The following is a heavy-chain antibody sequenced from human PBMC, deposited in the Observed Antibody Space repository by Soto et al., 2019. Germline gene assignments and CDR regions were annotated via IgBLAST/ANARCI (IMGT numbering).Heavy chain of an antibody. CDR1: GFTFSSYA. J-gene: IGHJ3*02. D-gene: IGHD3-22*01. Sequence: PGGSLRLSCAASGFTFSSYAMSWVRQAPGKGLEWVSAISGSGGSTYYADSVKGRFTISRDNSKNTLYLQMNSLRAEDTAVYYCAKGLYDSSGYLPYDAFDIWGQGTMVTV. CDR2: ISGSGGST. V-gene: IGHV3-23*01. CDR3: AKGLYDSSGYLPYDAFDI.